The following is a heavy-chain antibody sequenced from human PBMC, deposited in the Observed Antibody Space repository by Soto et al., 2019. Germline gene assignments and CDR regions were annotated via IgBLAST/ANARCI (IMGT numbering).Heavy chain of an antibody. J-gene: IGHJ4*02. CDR2: IYYNGST. Sequence: SETLSLTCTVSGGSISSGDYYWSWIRQPPGKGLEWIGYIYYNGSTYYNPSLKSRVTISVDTSKNHFSLMLSSVTAADTAVYYCASTYYYDSSQVGGGPSVPGFDYWGQGTLVTVSS. CDR3: ASTYYYDSSQVGGGPSVPGFDY. D-gene: IGHD3-22*01. CDR1: GGSISSGDYY. V-gene: IGHV4-30-4*01.